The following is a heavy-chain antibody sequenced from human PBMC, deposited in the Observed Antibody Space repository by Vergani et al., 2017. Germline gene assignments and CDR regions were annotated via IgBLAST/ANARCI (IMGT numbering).Heavy chain of an antibody. V-gene: IGHV4-38-2*01. J-gene: IGHJ4*02. D-gene: IGHD3-9*01. CDR1: GFSIDNGYY. CDR3: ARRSGIVYEIFSGTQYFFDF. CDR2: IYRTGRT. Sequence: QVQLQESGPGLVKPSETLSLTCAVSGFSIDNGYYWDWIRQPPGKGLEWIGSIYRTGRTHFNPSLNSRVTISVDTANNPFSLRLNSLTAADTAVYYCARRSGIVYEIFSGTQYFFDFWGQGTLVTVSS.